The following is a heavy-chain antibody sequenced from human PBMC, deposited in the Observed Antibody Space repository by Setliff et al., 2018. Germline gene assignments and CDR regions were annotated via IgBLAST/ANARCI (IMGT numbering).Heavy chain of an antibody. CDR1: GFSLRNSGVG. CDR2: IYWDDDK. J-gene: IGHJ5*02. V-gene: IGHV2-5*02. D-gene: IGHD2-2*01. Sequence: GSGPPLANLAQTITLACTYPGFSLRNSGVGVGWIRQPPGKALEWLALIYWDDDKRYSPSLKSRLTITKDPSKNQVVFTMTNMDPVDTATYYCARRRGVVVSSWFDPWGQGTLVTVSS. CDR3: ARRRGVVVSSWFDP.